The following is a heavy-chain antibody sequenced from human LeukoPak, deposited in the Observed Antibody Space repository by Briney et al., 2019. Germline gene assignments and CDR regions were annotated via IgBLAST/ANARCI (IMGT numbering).Heavy chain of an antibody. J-gene: IGHJ3*01. CDR2: ISSSGSTI. D-gene: IGHD6-19*01. CDR1: GFTFSDYY. CDR3: ARDVSNSGWYEGTFDV. V-gene: IGHV3-11*01. Sequence: PGGSLRLSCAASGFTFSDYYMSWIRQAPGKGLEWVSYISSSGSTIYYADSVKGRFTISRDNAKNSLYLQMNSLGAEDTAVYFCARDVSNSGWYEGTFDVWGQGTMVTVSS.